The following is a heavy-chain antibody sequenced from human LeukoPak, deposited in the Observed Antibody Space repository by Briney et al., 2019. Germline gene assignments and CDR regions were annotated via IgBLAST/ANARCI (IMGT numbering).Heavy chain of an antibody. CDR3: ARDSGDYYDSSGYPQH. D-gene: IGHD3-22*01. J-gene: IGHJ1*01. V-gene: IGHV1-69*04. CDR2: IIPILGIA. Sequence: ASVKVSCKASGGTFSSYTISWVRQAPGQGPEWMGRIIPILGIANYAQKFQGRVTITADKSTSTAYMELSSLRSEDTAVYYCARDSGDYYDSSGYPQHWGQGTLVTVSS. CDR1: GGTFSSYT.